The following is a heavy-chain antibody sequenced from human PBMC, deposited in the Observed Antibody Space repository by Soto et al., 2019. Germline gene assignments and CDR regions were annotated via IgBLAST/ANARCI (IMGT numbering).Heavy chain of an antibody. CDR3: AGYFLDNHIVVIPAAIRRGVYYYYYGMDV. CDR1: GYTFTGYY. D-gene: IGHD2-2*02. J-gene: IGHJ6*02. Sequence: ASVKVSCKASGYTFTGYYMHWVRQAPGQGLEWMGWINPNSGGTNYAQKFQGWVTMTRDTSISTAYMELSRLRSDDTAVYYCAGYFLDNHIVVIPAAIRRGVYYYYYGMDVWGQGTTVTVSS. V-gene: IGHV1-2*04. CDR2: INPNSGGT.